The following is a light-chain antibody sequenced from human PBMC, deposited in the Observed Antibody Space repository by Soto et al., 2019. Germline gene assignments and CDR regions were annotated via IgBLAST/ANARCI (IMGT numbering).Light chain of an antibody. J-gene: IGKJ1*01. CDR3: QQRSNWRT. V-gene: IGKV3-11*01. CDR2: DAS. CDR1: QSVSSY. Sequence: EIVLTQSPATLSLSPGERATLSCRASQSVSSYLAWYQQKPGQAPRLLIYDASNRATGIPARFSGSGSGTDFTLTISCLEPEDFAVYYCQQRSNWRTFGQGTKVDIK.